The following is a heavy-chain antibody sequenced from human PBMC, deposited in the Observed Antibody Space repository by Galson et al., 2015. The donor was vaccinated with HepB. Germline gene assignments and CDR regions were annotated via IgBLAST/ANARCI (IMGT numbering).Heavy chain of an antibody. D-gene: IGHD5-24*01. CDR3: ARVAEMATVDYFDY. J-gene: IGHJ4*02. CDR2: ISSSSSYI. Sequence: SLRLSCAASGFSFSSYSMSWVRQAPGKGLEWVSSISSSSSYIYYTDSVKGRFTITRDNAKNSLYLQMNSLRAEDTAVYYCARVAEMATVDYFDYWGQGTLVTVSS. V-gene: IGHV3-21*01. CDR1: GFSFSSYS.